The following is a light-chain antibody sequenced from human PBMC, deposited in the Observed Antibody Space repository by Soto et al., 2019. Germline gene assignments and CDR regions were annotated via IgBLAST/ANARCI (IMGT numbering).Light chain of an antibody. J-gene: IGKJ1*01. CDR1: QSISTY. CDR3: QQSFSTPRT. CDR2: GAS. Sequence: IQLTQSPGPQSTSVGDTATIACRASQSISTYLNWYQQKPGKAPKLLIYGASSLQSGVPSRFSGSGSGTDFTLTISSLQPEDFGTYYCQQSFSTPRTFGQGTKV. V-gene: IGKV1-39*01.